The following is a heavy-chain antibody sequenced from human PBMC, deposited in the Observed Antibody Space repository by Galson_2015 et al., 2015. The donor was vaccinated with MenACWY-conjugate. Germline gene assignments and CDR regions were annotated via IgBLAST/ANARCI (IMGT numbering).Heavy chain of an antibody. V-gene: IGHV3-7*01. J-gene: IGHJ4*02. CDR1: GFTFSNHW. Sequence: SLRLSCAASGFTFSNHWMSWVRQAPGKGLEWVANINQDGSEKNYVDSLRGRFSISRDNARNSVFLQMTSLRPEDTAVYYCVRPIMTFVAVRSLDYWGQGTVVSVS. D-gene: IGHD3-3*02. CDR3: VRPIMTFVAVRSLDY. CDR2: INQDGSEK.